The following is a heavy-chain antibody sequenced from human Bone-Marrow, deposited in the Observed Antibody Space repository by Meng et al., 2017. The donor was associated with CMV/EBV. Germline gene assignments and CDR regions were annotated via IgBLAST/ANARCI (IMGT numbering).Heavy chain of an antibody. D-gene: IGHD3-16*01. J-gene: IGHJ6*02. CDR3: ARVMGGDYVWGSSYYYYGMDV. CDR1: GFTFSSYS. V-gene: IGHV3-7*01. Sequence: GGSLRLSCAASGFTFSSYSMNWVRQAPGKGLEWVANIKQDGSEKYYVDSVKGRFTISRDNAKNSLYLQMNSLRAEDTAVYYCARVMGGDYVWGSSYYYYGMDVWGQGTTVTVSS. CDR2: IKQDGSEK.